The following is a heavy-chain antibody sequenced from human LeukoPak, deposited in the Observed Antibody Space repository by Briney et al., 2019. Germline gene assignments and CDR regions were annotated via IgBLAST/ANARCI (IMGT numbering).Heavy chain of an antibody. Sequence: SETLSLTCTVSGGSIRSGSHYWAWIRQPPGKGLERIGSIYYSGSTYYNPSLENRVTISIDTSKNHFSLKLSSLSAADTSVYYCAKRDDSGGNLVDLWGQGTLVTVS. CDR3: AKRDDSGGNLVDL. CDR1: GGSIRSGSHY. V-gene: IGHV4-39*02. CDR2: IYYSGST. D-gene: IGHD3-22*01. J-gene: IGHJ4*02.